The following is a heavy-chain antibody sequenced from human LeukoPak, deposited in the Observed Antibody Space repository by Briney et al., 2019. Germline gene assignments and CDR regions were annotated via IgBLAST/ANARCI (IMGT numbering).Heavy chain of an antibody. Sequence: NPGGSLRLSCAASGFTFSSYSMNWVRQAPGKGLEWVSSISSSSIYIYYADSVKGRFTISRDKAKNSLYLQMSSLRAEDAAVYYCARDQGAGSDYWGQGALVTVSS. D-gene: IGHD6-19*01. CDR1: GFTFSSYS. CDR2: ISSSSIYI. J-gene: IGHJ4*02. CDR3: ARDQGAGSDY. V-gene: IGHV3-21*01.